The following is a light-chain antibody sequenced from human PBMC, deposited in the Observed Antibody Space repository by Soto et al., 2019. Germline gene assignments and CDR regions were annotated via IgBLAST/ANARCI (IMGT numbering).Light chain of an antibody. J-gene: IGLJ1*01. CDR3: SSYTSSSTYV. Sequence: LTQPASVSGSPGQSITISCTGTSSDVGGYNYVSWCQQHPGKAPKLMIYDVSNRPSGVSNRFSGSKSGNTASLTISGLQAEDEADYYCSSYTSSSTYVFGTGTKVTVL. V-gene: IGLV2-14*01. CDR1: SSDVGGYNY. CDR2: DVS.